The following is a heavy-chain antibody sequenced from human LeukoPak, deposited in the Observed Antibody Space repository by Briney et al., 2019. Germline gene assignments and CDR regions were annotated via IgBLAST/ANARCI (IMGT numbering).Heavy chain of an antibody. CDR1: GFTFSSYG. Sequence: GGSLRLSCAASGFTFSSYGMHWVRQAPGKGLEWVAVIWYGGSNKYYADSVKGRFTISRDNSKNTLYLQMKSLRAEDTAVYYCARDRVVVVPAAAGDYYYYYMDVWGKGATVTVSS. V-gene: IGHV3-33*01. J-gene: IGHJ6*03. CDR2: IWYGGSNK. CDR3: ARDRVVVVPAAAGDYYYYYMDV. D-gene: IGHD2-2*01.